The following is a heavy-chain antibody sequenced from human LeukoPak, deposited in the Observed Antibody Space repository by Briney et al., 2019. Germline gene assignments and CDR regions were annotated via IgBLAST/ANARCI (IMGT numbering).Heavy chain of an antibody. CDR3: TTYSSGSCPF. CDR2: IYRSSNGETT. D-gene: IGHD6-19*01. J-gene: IGHJ4*02. CDR1: GITFSNAW. V-gene: IGHV3-15*01. Sequence: SGGSLRLSCAASGITFSNAWMTWVRQAPGKGLEWVGRIYRSSNGETTDYGAPVKGRFTISRDDSKNTLYLQMNSLKTEDTAVYYCTTYSSGSCPFWGQGTLVTVSS.